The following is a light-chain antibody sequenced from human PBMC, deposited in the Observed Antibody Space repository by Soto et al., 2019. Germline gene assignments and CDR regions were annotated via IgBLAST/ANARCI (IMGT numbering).Light chain of an antibody. J-gene: IGKJ4*01. CDR3: LQHNIYPPP. V-gene: IGKV1-17*01. CDR1: QGIGSD. CDR2: AAS. Sequence: DIQMTQSPSSLSASVGDRVTITCRASQGIGSDLGWYQQKPGKAPKRLIYAASSLQSGVPSRFSGTGSGTEFTLTISSLQPEDFATYYCLQHNIYPPPFGGGTKVEIK.